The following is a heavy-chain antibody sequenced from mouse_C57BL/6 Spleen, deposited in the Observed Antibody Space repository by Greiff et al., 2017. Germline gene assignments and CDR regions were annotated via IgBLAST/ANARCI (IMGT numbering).Heavy chain of an antibody. J-gene: IGHJ1*03. Sequence: QVQLQQSGAELVRPGTSVKVSCKASGYAFTNYLIEWVKQRPGQGLEWIGVINPGSGGTNYNEKFKGKATLTADKSSSTAYMQLSSLTSEDSAVYFCARAGYYGSSHWYFGVWGTGTTVTVSS. CDR2: INPGSGGT. V-gene: IGHV1-54*01. CDR3: ARAGYYGSSHWYFGV. D-gene: IGHD1-1*01. CDR1: GYAFTNYL.